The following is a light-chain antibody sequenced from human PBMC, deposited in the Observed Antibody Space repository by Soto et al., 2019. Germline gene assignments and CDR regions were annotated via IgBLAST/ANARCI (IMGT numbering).Light chain of an antibody. Sequence: IQMTQSPSTLSASVGDRVTITCRASQTIATWMAWYQQKPGKAPNLLIYDASSLESGVPSRFSGRGSGTEFTLTISSRQPDDFATYYSQQYNRALTVGPGTKV. CDR3: QQYNRALT. CDR2: DAS. CDR1: QTIATW. V-gene: IGKV1-5*01. J-gene: IGKJ3*01.